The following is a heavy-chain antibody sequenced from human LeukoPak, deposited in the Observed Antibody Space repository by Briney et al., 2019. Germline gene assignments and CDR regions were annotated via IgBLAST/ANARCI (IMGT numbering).Heavy chain of an antibody. CDR1: GGSISSYY. D-gene: IGHD3-22*01. CDR2: IYYSGST. J-gene: IGHJ4*02. Sequence: SETLSLTCTVSGGSISSYYWSWIRQPPGKGLEWIGYIYYSGSTNYNPSLKSRVTISVDTSKNQFSLKLSSVTAADTAVYYCARVAGHYYDSSPDYWGQGTLVTVSS. CDR3: ARVAGHYYDSSPDY. V-gene: IGHV4-59*01.